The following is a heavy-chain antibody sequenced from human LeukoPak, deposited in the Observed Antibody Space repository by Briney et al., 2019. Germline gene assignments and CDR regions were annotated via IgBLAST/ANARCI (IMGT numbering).Heavy chain of an antibody. CDR3: AKHSAYGPYFDY. Sequence: SETLSLTCAVSGGSISSNNWWSWVRQPPGKGLEWTGEIYRSGTANYNPSLKSRVTISVDTSKNQFSLKLSSVIAADTAVYYCAKHSAYGPYFDYWGQGTLVTVSS. V-gene: IGHV4-4*02. J-gene: IGHJ4*02. CDR1: GGSISSNNW. D-gene: IGHD3-10*01. CDR2: IYRSGTA.